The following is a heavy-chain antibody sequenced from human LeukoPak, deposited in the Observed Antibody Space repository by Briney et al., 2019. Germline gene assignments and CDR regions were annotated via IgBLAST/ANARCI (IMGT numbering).Heavy chain of an antibody. J-gene: IGHJ4*02. CDR1: EYAFSNYA. D-gene: IGHD3-22*01. Sequence: GGSLRLSCVASEYAFSNYAMSWVRQAPGKGLEWVSSIDSGGGSTYYADSVKGRFTISRDNSKNTLYLQMNSLRAEDTAIYYCASADGSGYRYYWGQGTLVTVSS. CDR3: ASADGSGYRYY. V-gene: IGHV3-23*01. CDR2: IDSGGGST.